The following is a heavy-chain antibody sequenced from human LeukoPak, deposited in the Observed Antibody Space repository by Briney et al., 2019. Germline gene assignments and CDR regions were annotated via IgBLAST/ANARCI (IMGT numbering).Heavy chain of an antibody. J-gene: IGHJ6*02. CDR1: GFTFSSCG. CDR3: ASRVAATPTYYYYYGMDV. D-gene: IGHD2-15*01. CDR2: IWYDGSNK. Sequence: PGGSLRLSCAASGFTFSSCGMHWVRQAPGKGLEWVAVIWYDGSNKYYADSVKGRFTISRDNSKNTLYLQMNSLRAEDTAVYYCASRVAATPTYYYYYGMDVWGQGTTVTVSS. V-gene: IGHV3-33*01.